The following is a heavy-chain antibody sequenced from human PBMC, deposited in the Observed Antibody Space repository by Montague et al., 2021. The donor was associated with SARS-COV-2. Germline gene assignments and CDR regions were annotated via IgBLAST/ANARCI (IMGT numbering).Heavy chain of an antibody. CDR1: GDSVSSGSYY. J-gene: IGHJ6*02. V-gene: IGHV4-61*01. D-gene: IGHD3-3*01. CDR2: IYYSGST. Sequence: SETRSLTCTVSGDSVSSGSYYWSWIRQPPGKGLEWIGYIYYSGSTDYNPSLKSRVTISVDTSKNQFSLKLSSVTAADTVVYYCARHPWHITIFGVVTRYGMDVWGQGTTVTVSS. CDR3: ARHPWHITIFGVVTRYGMDV.